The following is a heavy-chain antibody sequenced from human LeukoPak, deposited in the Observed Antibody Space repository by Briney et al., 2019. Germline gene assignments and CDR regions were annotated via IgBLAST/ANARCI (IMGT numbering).Heavy chain of an antibody. V-gene: IGHV3-30*18. D-gene: IGHD4-17*01. CDR1: GFTFSSYG. CDR2: ISYDGSNK. Sequence: PGGSLRLSCAASGFTFSSYGMHWVRQAPGKGLEWVAVISYDGSNKYYADSVKGRFTISRDNSKNTLYLQMNSLRAEDTAVYYCAKLAVTTIGDAFDIWGQGTMVTVSS. J-gene: IGHJ3*02. CDR3: AKLAVTTIGDAFDI.